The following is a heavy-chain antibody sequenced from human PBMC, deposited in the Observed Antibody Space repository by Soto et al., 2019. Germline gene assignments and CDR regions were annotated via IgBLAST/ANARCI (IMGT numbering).Heavy chain of an antibody. CDR1: GGSISSGVYY. CDR2: IYYSGST. V-gene: IGHV4-31*03. CDR3: ARDHRRPYYYYGMDV. J-gene: IGHJ6*02. Sequence: SETLSLTCTVSGGSISSGVYYWSWIRQHPGKGLEWIGYIYYSGSTYYNPSLKSRVTISVDTSKNQFSLKLSSVTAADTAVYYCARDHRRPYYYYGMDVWGQGTTVTVSS.